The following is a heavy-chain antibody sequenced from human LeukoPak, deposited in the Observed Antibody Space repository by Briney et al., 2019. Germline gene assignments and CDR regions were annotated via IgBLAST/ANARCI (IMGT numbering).Heavy chain of an antibody. CDR3: AREAGSSGSFDY. V-gene: IGHV4-34*01. CDR1: DGSLSGNY. Sequence: SETLSLTCSVYDGSLSGNYWSWVRQPPGKGLEWIGETSHGGHTNYNPSLKSRVTISIDTSKNQFSLKLTSVTAADTAVYYCAREAGSSGSFDYWGQGTLVTVSS. J-gene: IGHJ4*02. CDR2: TSHGGHT. D-gene: IGHD6-19*01.